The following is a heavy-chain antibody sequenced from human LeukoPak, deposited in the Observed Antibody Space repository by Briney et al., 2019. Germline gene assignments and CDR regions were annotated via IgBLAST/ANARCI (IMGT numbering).Heavy chain of an antibody. J-gene: IGHJ4*02. Sequence: GGSLRLSCAASGFTFRTYWMHWVRQAPGKGLVWVSHISNDEIRTTYADSVKGRFTISRDNAENTLYLQMNSLRAEDTAVYYCAKCPSSTWPNLYDYWGQGTLVTVSA. CDR1: GFTFRTYW. CDR2: ISNDEIRT. D-gene: IGHD2-2*01. V-gene: IGHV3-74*01. CDR3: AKCPSSTWPNLYDY.